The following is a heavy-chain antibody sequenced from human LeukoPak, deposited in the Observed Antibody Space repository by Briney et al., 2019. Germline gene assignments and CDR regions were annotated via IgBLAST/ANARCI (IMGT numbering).Heavy chain of an antibody. CDR1: GFTFSSYG. CDR2: ISYDGSNK. Sequence: PGGSLRLSCAASGFTFSSYGMHWVRQAPGKGLEWVAVISYDGSNKYYADSVKGRFHISRDNSKNTLYLQMNSLRAEDTAVYYCAKEGHDYGDYYYYGMDVWGKGTTVTVSS. D-gene: IGHD4-17*01. V-gene: IGHV3-30*18. J-gene: IGHJ6*04. CDR3: AKEGHDYGDYYYYGMDV.